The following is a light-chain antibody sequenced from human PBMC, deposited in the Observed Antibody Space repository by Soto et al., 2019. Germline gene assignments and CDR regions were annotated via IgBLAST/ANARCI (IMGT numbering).Light chain of an antibody. CDR2: GAS. J-gene: IGKJ4*01. CDR3: QQYGSSPALT. Sequence: EIVMTQSPATLSVSPGEGATLSCRASQSVSGNLAWYQHKPGQAPRLLIHGASTRATGIPARFSGSGSGTEFTLTISRLEPEDFAVYYCQQYGSSPALTFGGGTKVDIK. V-gene: IGKV3-15*01. CDR1: QSVSGN.